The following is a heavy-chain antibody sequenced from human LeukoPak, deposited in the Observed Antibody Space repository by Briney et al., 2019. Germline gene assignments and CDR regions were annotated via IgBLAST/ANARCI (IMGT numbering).Heavy chain of an antibody. CDR2: ISSDGGST. D-gene: IGHD6-6*01. CDR3: ARWVSTSYDAFDI. CDR1: GFTFSYYA. Sequence: GGSLRLSCAASGFTFSYYAMHWVRQAPGKGLEYVSAISSDGGSTYYANSVKGRFTISRDNSKNMLFLQMGSLRAEDMAVYYCARWVSTSYDAFDIWGQGTMVIVSS. J-gene: IGHJ3*02. V-gene: IGHV3-64*01.